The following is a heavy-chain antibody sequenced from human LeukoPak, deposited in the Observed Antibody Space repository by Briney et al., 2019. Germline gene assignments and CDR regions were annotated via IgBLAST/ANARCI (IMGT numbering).Heavy chain of an antibody. CDR1: GGSISSGGYY. J-gene: IGHJ3*02. CDR3: ARGSAHNAFDI. CDR2: IYYSGST. D-gene: IGHD6-25*01. Sequence: SQTRSLTCTVSGGSISSGGYYWSWIRQHPGKGLEWIGYIYYSGSTYYNPSLKSRVTISVDTSKNQFSLKLSSVTAADTAVYYCARGSAHNAFDIWGQGTMVTVSS. V-gene: IGHV4-31*03.